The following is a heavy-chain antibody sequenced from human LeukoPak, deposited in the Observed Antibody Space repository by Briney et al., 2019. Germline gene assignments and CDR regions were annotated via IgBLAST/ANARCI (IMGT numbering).Heavy chain of an antibody. V-gene: IGHV3-23*01. CDR3: AKSIAAAGTSDY. CDR2: ISGSGGST. J-gene: IGHJ4*02. Sequence: GGSLRLSCAASGFTFSSYSMSWVRQAPGKGLEWVSAISGSGGSTYYADSVKGRFTISRDNSKNTLYLQMNSLRAEDTAVYYCAKSIAAAGTSDYWGQGTLVTVSS. CDR1: GFTFSSYS. D-gene: IGHD6-13*01.